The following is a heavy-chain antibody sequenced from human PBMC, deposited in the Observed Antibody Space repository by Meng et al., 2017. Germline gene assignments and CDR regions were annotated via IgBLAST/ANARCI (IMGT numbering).Heavy chain of an antibody. Sequence: ASVKVSCKASGYTFTGYYMHWVRQAPGQGPEWMGWINPNSGGTNYAQKFQGRVTMTRDTSISTAYMELSRLRSDDTAVYYCARYYYDSSGYYFSAFDIWGQGTMVTVSS. D-gene: IGHD3-22*01. CDR2: INPNSGGT. CDR3: ARYYYDSSGYYFSAFDI. V-gene: IGHV1-2*02. CDR1: GYTFTGYY. J-gene: IGHJ3*02.